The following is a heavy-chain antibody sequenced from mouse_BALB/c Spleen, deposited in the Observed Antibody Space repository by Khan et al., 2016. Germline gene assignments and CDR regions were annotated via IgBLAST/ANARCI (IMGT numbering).Heavy chain of an antibody. CDR3: VRQYGNYNYFDY. CDR1: GFTFNTYA. CDR2: IRSKSNNYAT. D-gene: IGHD2-10*02. V-gene: IGHV10-1*02. J-gene: IGHJ2*01. Sequence: EVQLQESGGGLVQPKGSLKLSCAASGFTFNTYAMNWVRQAPGKGLEWVARIRSKSNNYATYYADSVKDRFTISRDDSQSMLYLQMNNLKTEDTAMYDCVRQYGNYNYFDYWGQGTTLTVSS.